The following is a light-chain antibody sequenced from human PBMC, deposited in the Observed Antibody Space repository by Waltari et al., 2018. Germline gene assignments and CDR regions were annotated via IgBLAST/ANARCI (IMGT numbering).Light chain of an antibody. CDR3: QQRGNWPYT. CDR2: DAS. V-gene: IGKV3-11*01. J-gene: IGKJ2*01. Sequence: EIVLTHSPATLSLYPGERATLSCRASQTVRIYLAWYQQKPDQAPRLLIFDASSRAPGIPAKFSGSGSGTDFTLTVSNLEPEDFAVYYCQQRGNWPYTFGQGTRVEIK. CDR1: QTVRIY.